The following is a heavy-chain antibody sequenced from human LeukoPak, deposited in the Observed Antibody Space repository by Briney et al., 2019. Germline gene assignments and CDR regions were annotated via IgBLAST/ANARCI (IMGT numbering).Heavy chain of an antibody. D-gene: IGHD3-10*01. CDR2: INHSGST. CDR3: ARGGYYYGSGSYNWFDP. CDR1: GGSFSGYY. J-gene: IGHJ5*02. V-gene: IGHV4-34*01. Sequence: NTSETLSLTCAVYGGSFSGYYWSWIRQPPGKGLEWIGEINHSGSTYYNPSLKSRVTISVDTSKNQFSLKLSSVTAADTAVYYCARGGYYYGSGSYNWFDPWGQGTLVTVSS.